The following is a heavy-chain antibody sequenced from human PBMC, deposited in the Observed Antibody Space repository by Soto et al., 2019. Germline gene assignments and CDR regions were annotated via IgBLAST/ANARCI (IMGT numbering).Heavy chain of an antibody. CDR3: ARGFYDFWSGYPNDAFDI. Sequence: ASVKLSCTASGYTFTSYGISWVRQAPGQGLEWVGWISTYNGNTNYVQKLQGGVTMTTDTSTSTAYMELRSLRSDDTAVYYCARGFYDFWSGYPNDAFDIWGQGTMVTVSS. V-gene: IGHV1-18*04. CDR2: ISTYNGNT. CDR1: GYTFTSYG. D-gene: IGHD3-3*01. J-gene: IGHJ3*02.